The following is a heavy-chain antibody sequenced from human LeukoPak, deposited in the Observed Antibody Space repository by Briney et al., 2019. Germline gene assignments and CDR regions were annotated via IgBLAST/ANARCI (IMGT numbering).Heavy chain of an antibody. J-gene: IGHJ5*02. CDR2: ISYSGST. CDR1: GGSISSYY. D-gene: IGHD3-22*01. V-gene: IGHV4-59*01. CDR3: AREPGFDSSGYLNWFDP. Sequence: SETLSLTCTVSGGSISSYYWSWIRQPPGKGLEWIACISYSGSTKYNPSLKSRVTISVDTSKNQLSLKLSSVTAADTAVYYCAREPGFDSSGYLNWFDPWGRGTLVTVSS.